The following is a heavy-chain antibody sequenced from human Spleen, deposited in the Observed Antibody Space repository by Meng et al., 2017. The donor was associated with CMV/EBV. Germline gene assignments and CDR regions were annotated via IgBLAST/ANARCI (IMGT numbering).Heavy chain of an antibody. Sequence: SETLSLTCTVSGGSISSSSYYWGWIRQTPGKGLEWIGSIYYSGSTYYNPSLKSRVTISVDTSKNQFSLKLSSVTAADTAVYYCAREGLTIFGRYGMDVWGQGTTVTVSS. D-gene: IGHD3-3*01. V-gene: IGHV4-39*01. CDR2: IYYSGST. CDR3: AREGLTIFGRYGMDV. J-gene: IGHJ6*02. CDR1: GGSISSSSYY.